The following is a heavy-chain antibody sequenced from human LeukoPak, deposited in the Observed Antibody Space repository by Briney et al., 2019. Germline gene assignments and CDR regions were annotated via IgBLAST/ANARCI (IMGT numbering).Heavy chain of an antibody. CDR3: TTDLVNPLNTIFGVVINSAPRY. CDR1: GFTFSNAW. Sequence: GGSLRLSCAASGFTFSNAWMSWVRQAPGKGLEWVGRIKSKTDGGTTDYAAPAKGRFTISRDDSKNTLYLQMNSLKTEDTAVYYCTTDLVNPLNTIFGVVINSAPRYWGQGTLVTVSS. D-gene: IGHD3-3*01. J-gene: IGHJ4*02. CDR2: IKSKTDGGTT. V-gene: IGHV3-15*01.